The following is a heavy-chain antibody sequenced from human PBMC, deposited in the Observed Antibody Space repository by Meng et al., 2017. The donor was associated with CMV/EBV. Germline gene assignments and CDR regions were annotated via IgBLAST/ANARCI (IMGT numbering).Heavy chain of an antibody. D-gene: IGHD3-10*01. CDR1: GFTFSSYG. J-gene: IGHJ4*02. CDR2: ISFDGNRK. Sequence: VQVVGAGGGVVQLGGSLRLSCAASGFTFSSYGIHWVRQAPCKGLEWMAFISFDGNRKDHADSVKGRFTVSRDNSKNTLYLQMTSLRVEDTAVYYCAKSLRITMVRAMDYWGQGTLVTVSS. V-gene: IGHV3-30*02. CDR3: AKSLRITMVRAMDY.